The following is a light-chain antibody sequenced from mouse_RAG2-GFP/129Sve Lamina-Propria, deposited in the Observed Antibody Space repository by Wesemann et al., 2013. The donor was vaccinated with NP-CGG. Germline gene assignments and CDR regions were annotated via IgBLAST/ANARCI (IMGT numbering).Light chain of an antibody. CDR3: QQYSSYPFT. CDR2: SAS. V-gene: IGKV6-13*01. CDR1: QNVSTA. Sequence: DIVMTQSQKFMSTTVGDRVSITCKASQNVSTAVAWYQQKPGQSPKLLIYSASNRYTGVPDRFTGSGSGTDFTLTISNMQSEDLADYFCQQYSSYPFTFGSGTKLEIK. J-gene: IGKJ4*01.